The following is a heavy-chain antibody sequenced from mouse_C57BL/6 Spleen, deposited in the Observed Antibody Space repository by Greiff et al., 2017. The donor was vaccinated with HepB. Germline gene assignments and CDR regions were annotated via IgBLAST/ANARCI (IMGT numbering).Heavy chain of an antibody. CDR1: GYTFTSYT. D-gene: IGHD1-1*01. CDR3: ARGVYYGSSYDWYFDV. V-gene: IGHV1-4*01. J-gene: IGHJ1*03. Sequence: VQLQQSGAELARPGASVKMSCKASGYTFTSYTMHWVKQRPGQGLEWIGYINPSSGYTKYNQKFKDKATLTADKSSSTAYMQLSSLTSEDSAGYYCARGVYYGSSYDWYFDVWGTGTTVTVSS. CDR2: INPSSGYT.